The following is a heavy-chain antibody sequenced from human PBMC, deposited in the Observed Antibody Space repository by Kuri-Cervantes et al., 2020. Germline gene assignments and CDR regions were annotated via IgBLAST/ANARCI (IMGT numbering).Heavy chain of an antibody. Sequence: GESLKISCAASGFTFSSYGMHWVRQAPGKGLEWVAVISYDGSNKYYADSVKGRSTISRDNSKNTLYLQMNSLRAEDTAVYYCARERGFGELFSWGQGTLVTVSS. D-gene: IGHD3-10*01. V-gene: IGHV3-30*03. CDR1: GFTFSSYG. CDR2: ISYDGSNK. J-gene: IGHJ5*02. CDR3: ARERGFGELFS.